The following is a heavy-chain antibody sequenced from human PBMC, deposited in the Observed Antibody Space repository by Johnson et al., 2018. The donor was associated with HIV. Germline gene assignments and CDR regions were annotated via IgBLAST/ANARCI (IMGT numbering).Heavy chain of an antibody. Sequence: VQLVESGGGLVQPGGSLRLSCAASGFTVSSNYINWVRQAPGKGLECVSGIYSGGSTYHADSVKGRFIISRDNSKNTLYLQMNSLRAEDTAVYYCASFVVVVAATGAFDIWGKGTMVTVSS. V-gene: IGHV3-66*01. J-gene: IGHJ3*02. CDR2: IYSGGST. CDR3: ASFVVVVAATGAFDI. CDR1: GFTVSSNY. D-gene: IGHD2-15*01.